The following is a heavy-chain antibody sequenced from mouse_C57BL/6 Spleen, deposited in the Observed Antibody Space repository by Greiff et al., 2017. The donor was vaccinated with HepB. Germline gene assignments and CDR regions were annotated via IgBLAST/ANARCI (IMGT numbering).Heavy chain of an antibody. CDR1: GYTFTSYW. J-gene: IGHJ3*01. V-gene: IGHV1-72*01. D-gene: IGHD2-2*01. Sequence: QVQLQQPGAELVKPGASVKLSCKASGYTFTSYWMHWVKQRPGRGLEWIGRIDPNSGGTKYNEKFKSKATLTVDKPSSTAYMQLSSLTSEDSAVYYCAISTMVTTEGPWFAYWGQGTLVTVSA. CDR3: AISTMVTTEGPWFAY. CDR2: IDPNSGGT.